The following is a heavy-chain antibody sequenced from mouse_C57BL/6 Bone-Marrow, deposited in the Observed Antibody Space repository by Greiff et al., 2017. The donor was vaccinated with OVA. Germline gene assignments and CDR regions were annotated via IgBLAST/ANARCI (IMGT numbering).Heavy chain of an antibody. CDR1: GFNIKDDY. V-gene: IGHV14-4*01. J-gene: IGHJ2*01. CDR3: TMAIVTTRFLDY. CDR2: IDPENGDT. Sequence: VQLKESGAELVRPGASVKLSCTASGFNIKDDYMHWVKQRPEQGLEWIGWIDPENGDTEYASKFQGKATITADTSSNTAYLQLSSLTSEDTAVYYWTMAIVTTRFLDYWGQGTTLTVSS. D-gene: IGHD2-5*01.